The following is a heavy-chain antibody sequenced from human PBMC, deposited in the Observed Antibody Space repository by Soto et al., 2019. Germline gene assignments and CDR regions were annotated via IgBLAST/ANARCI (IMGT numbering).Heavy chain of an antibody. J-gene: IGHJ4*02. Sequence: PSETLSLTCSVSGGSTSDKSYFWGWVRQSPGKGLEWIGSMYYSGSSYHNPSLKSRVAISVDTSKNQFSLKLRSVTAADTAVYFCARQRLLRLKPDFDIWGQGTLVTVSS. CDR3: ARQRLLRLKPDFDI. V-gene: IGHV4-39*01. CDR1: GGSTSDKSYF. CDR2: MYYSGSS. D-gene: IGHD2-21*02.